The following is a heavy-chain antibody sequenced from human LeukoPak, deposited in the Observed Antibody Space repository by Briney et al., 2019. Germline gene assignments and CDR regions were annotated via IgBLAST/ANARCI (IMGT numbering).Heavy chain of an antibody. Sequence: SVKVSCKASGGTFSSYAISWVRQAPGQGLEWMGRIIPIFGTANYAQKFQGRVTITTDESTSTAYMELSSLRSEDTAVYYCARGPYYDFWSGNFDYWGQGTLVTVSS. V-gene: IGHV1-69*05. CDR3: ARGPYYDFWSGNFDY. J-gene: IGHJ4*02. CDR2: IIPIFGTA. D-gene: IGHD3-3*01. CDR1: GGTFSSYA.